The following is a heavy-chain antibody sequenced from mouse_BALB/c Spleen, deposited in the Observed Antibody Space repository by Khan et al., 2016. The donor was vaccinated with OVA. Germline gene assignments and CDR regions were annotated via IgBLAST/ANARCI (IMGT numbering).Heavy chain of an antibody. CDR1: GFTFSSYA. Sequence: EVELVESGGGLVKPGGSLKLSCEASGFTFSSYAMSWVRQTPEKRLVWVATISSGGSYTFYPDSVMGRFPISRDNANNTLYLQMSSLRSEDTAIYYCTRAPDYYGSGNLDYWGQGTALTVAT. V-gene: IGHV5-9-3*01. CDR2: ISSGGSYT. D-gene: IGHD1-1*01. CDR3: TRAPDYYGSGNLDY. J-gene: IGHJ2*01.